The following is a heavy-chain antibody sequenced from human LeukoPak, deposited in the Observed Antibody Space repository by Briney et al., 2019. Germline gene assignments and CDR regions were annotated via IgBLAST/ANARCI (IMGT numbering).Heavy chain of an antibody. V-gene: IGHV3-23*01. CDR2: ISGDGDKT. CDR3: EKYDFRTTPFRGSSLMGGGLVY. D-gene: IGHD3/OR15-3a*01. J-gene: IGHJ4*02. Sequence: GGSLRLSCAASGFTFSTYAMSWVRQAPGKGLEWVSAISGDGDKTYYADSVRGRFTISRDSSKNTLYLQMNSLRAEDTAVYYSEKYDFRTTPFRGSSLMGGGLVYWGQGALVTVAS. CDR1: GFTFSTYA.